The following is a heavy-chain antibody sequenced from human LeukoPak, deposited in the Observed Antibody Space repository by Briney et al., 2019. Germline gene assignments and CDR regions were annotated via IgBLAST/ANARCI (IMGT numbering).Heavy chain of an antibody. J-gene: IGHJ4*02. CDR2: IRSKAYGGTT. Sequence: GGSLRLSCTASGFTFGDYAMSWFRQAPGKELEWVGFIRSKAYGGTTEYAASVKGRFTISRDDSKSIAYLQMNSLKTEDTAVYYCTRGLESTIVVVMMGDYWGQGTLVTVSS. V-gene: IGHV3-49*03. D-gene: IGHD3-22*01. CDR1: GFTFGDYA. CDR3: TRGLESTIVVVMMGDY.